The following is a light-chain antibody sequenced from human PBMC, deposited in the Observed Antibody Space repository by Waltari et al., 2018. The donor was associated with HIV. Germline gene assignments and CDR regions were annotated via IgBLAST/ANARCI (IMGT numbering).Light chain of an antibody. J-gene: IGKJ3*01. CDR2: LGS. CDR3: MQALQTPFT. CDR1: SLLHSNGYNY. V-gene: IGKV2-28*01. Sequence: SLLHSNGYNYLDWYLQKPGQSPQLLVYLGSNRASGVPDRFSGSGSGTDFTLKINRVEAEDVGVYYCMQALQTPFTFGPGTKVDI.